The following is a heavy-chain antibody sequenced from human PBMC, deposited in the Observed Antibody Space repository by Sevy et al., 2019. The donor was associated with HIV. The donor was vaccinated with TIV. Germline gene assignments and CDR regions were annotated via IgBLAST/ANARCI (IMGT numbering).Heavy chain of an antibody. CDR1: GFTFSSYA. CDR3: AKEGYCSGGSCYGVDY. Sequence: GGSLRLSGAASGFTFSSYAMSWVRQAPGKGLEWVSAISGSGGSTYYADSVKGRFTISRDNSKNTLYLQMNSLRAEDTAVYYCAKEGYCSGGSCYGVDYWGQGTLVTVSS. J-gene: IGHJ4*02. CDR2: ISGSGGST. V-gene: IGHV3-23*01. D-gene: IGHD2-15*01.